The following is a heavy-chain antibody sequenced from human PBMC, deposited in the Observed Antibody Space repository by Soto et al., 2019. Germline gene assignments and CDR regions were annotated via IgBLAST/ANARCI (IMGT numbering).Heavy chain of an antibody. CDR1: GFTFSSYS. V-gene: IGHV3-21*01. CDR3: AGEAYGDYYFDY. CDR2: ISSSSDYI. D-gene: IGHD4-17*01. J-gene: IGHJ4*02. Sequence: EVQLVESGGGLVNPGGSLRLSCAASGFTFSSYSMNWVRQTPGKGLEWVSSISSSSDYIYYADSVKGRFTISRDNAKNSLYLHMNSLRAEDAAVYYGAGEAYGDYYFDYWGQGTLVTVSS.